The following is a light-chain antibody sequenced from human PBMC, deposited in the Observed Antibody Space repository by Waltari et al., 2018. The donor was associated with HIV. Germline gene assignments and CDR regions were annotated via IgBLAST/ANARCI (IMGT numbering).Light chain of an antibody. V-gene: IGLV5-45*02. J-gene: IGLJ3*02. CDR3: MIWYGNIWV. CDR2: YKSDSDK. CDR1: SGGNVGNYR. Sequence: QAVLLLPSSLSASPGAPASLSCTSRSGGNVGNYRIYWYQQKHGSPPRYLLRYKSDSDKQLGSGVPSRFSGSTDVPANAGNLVISGLQSEDEADYYCMIWYGNIWVFGGGTKLTV.